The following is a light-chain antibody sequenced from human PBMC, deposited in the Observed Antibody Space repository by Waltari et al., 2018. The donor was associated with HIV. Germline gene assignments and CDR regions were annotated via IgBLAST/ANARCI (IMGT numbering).Light chain of an antibody. Sequence: EIVMTQSPATLSVSPGERATLSCRASQSVSSNLACYQQKPGQAPRLLIYGASTRATGIPARFSGSGSGTEFTLTVSSLQSEDFAVYYCQQYINWPHTFGQGTKVEIK. J-gene: IGKJ1*01. CDR1: QSVSSN. CDR3: QQYINWPHT. V-gene: IGKV3-15*01. CDR2: GAS.